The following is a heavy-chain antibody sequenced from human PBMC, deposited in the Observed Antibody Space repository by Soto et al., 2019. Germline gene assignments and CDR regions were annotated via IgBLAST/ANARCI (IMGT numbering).Heavy chain of an antibody. Sequence: SETLSLTCNVSGDSVSSGYWSWILQPPWKGLEWIGFMYFGGSFNYNPSLAGRVTISVETSKNQFSMKMTSVTAADTAVYYCARSYYDSLGFTVGPWGQGTLVTVSS. J-gene: IGHJ5*02. CDR3: ARSYYDSLGFTVGP. V-gene: IGHV4-59*02. CDR2: MYFGGSF. D-gene: IGHD3-22*01. CDR1: GDSVSSGY.